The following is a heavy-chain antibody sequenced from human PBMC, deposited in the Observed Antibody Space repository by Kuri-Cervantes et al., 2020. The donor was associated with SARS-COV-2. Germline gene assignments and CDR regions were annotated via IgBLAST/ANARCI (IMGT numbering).Heavy chain of an antibody. J-gene: IGHJ5*02. D-gene: IGHD4-17*01. V-gene: IGHV1-69*13. CDR2: IIPIFATP. CDR3: ARELVYGRLPTHLHR. CDR1: GGVFSRYA. Sequence: SSVNVSCKPSGGVFSRYAISWVRQGPGQGLEFMGAIIPIFATPTYAQKFQGRVTISADESKNTVYMEVRGLTSDDTAVYYCARELVYGRLPTHLHRWGQGTPVTVSS.